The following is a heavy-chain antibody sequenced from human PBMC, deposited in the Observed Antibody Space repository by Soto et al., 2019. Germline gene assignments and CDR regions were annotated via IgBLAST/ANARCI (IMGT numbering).Heavy chain of an antibody. V-gene: IGHV3-74*01. CDR1: GFTFSTYW. J-gene: IGHJ4*02. D-gene: IGHD1-1*01. CDR2: INSDGSIT. CDR3: ARSNWQNYFDY. Sequence: EVQLVESGGGLVQPGGSLRLSCAASGFTFSTYWMHWVRQAPGTGLVWVSRINSDGSITNYADSVKGRFSISRDNAKNTLYLQMNSLIAEDTAVYYCARSNWQNYFDYWGQGTLVTVSS.